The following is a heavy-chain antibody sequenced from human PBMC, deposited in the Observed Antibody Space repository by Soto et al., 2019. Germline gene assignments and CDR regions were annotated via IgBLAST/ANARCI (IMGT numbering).Heavy chain of an antibody. CDR3: ARHRYANGWYLDY. J-gene: IGHJ4*02. CDR1: GFTFDSYA. Sequence: GGSLRLSCAASGFTFDSYAMNWVRQAPGRGLQWLSYISGSGTTTYYGDSVKGRFTISRDNAKNSLYLQMNGLRDEDTAVYFCARHRYANGWYLDYWGQGTLVTVSS. V-gene: IGHV3-48*02. CDR2: ISGSGTTT. D-gene: IGHD6-19*01.